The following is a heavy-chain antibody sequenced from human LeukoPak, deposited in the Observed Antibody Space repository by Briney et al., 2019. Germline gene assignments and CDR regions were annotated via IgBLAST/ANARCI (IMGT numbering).Heavy chain of an antibody. CDR3: ARVVGALDY. Sequence: SETLSLTCAVSGGSISSNSYYWGWIRQPPGKGLEWIGSIYHSGSTYYNPSLKSRVTISVDTSKNQFSLKLSSVTAADTAVYYCARVVGALDYWGQGTLVTVSS. V-gene: IGHV4-39*07. J-gene: IGHJ4*02. D-gene: IGHD1-26*01. CDR2: IYHSGST. CDR1: GGSISSNSYY.